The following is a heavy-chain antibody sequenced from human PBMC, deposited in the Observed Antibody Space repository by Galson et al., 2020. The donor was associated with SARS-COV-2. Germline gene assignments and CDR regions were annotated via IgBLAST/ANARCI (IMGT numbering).Heavy chain of an antibody. J-gene: IGHJ3*02. CDR3: ARDPVVVPAAMGAGAFDI. CDR2: ISYDGSNK. CDR1: GFTFSSYA. Sequence: GGSLRLSCAASGFTFSSYAMHWVRQAPGKGLEWVAVISYDGSNKYYADSVKGRFTISRDNSKNTLYLQMNSLRAEDTAVYYCARDPVVVPAAMGAGAFDIWGQGTMVTVSS. D-gene: IGHD2-2*01. V-gene: IGHV3-30*01.